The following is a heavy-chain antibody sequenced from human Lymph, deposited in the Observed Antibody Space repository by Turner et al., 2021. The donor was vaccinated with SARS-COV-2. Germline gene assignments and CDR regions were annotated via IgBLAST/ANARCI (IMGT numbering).Heavy chain of an antibody. V-gene: IGHV3-30*04. CDR1: GFTFSSYA. D-gene: IGHD3-10*01. CDR2: ISYDGSNK. J-gene: IGHJ4*02. CDR3: AREMGSGSDY. Sequence: QVQLVESGGGVVAPGRPLSLSCTASGFTFSSYAMHWVRQAPGKGLEWVSRISYDGSNKYYADSVKCRFTISRDNSKNTLYLQMNSLRTEDTAVYYCAREMGSGSDYWGQGTLVTVSS.